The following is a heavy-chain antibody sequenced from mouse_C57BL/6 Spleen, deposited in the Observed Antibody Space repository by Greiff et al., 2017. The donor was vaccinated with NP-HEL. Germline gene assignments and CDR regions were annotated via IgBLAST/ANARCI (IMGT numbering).Heavy chain of an antibody. J-gene: IGHJ2*01. D-gene: IGHD2-4*01. Sequence: VQLQQPGAELVKPGASVKLSCKASGYTFTSYWMHWVKQRPGQGLEWIGMIHPNSGSTNYNEKFKSKATLTVDKSSSTAYMQLSSLTSEDSAVYYCARRGDYAFFDYWGQGTTLTVSS. CDR2: IHPNSGST. CDR1: GYTFTSYW. CDR3: ARRGDYAFFDY. V-gene: IGHV1-64*01.